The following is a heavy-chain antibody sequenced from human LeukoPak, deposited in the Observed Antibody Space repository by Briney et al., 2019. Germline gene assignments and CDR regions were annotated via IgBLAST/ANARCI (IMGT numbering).Heavy chain of an antibody. V-gene: IGHV4-39*07. Sequence: SETLSLTCTVSGGSISSYYWGWIRQPPGKGLEWIGSIYYSGSTYYNPSLKSRVTISVDTSKNQFSLKLSSVTAADTAVYYCARDLTTVVTKGAFDIWGQGTMVTVSS. D-gene: IGHD4-23*01. CDR2: IYYSGST. J-gene: IGHJ3*02. CDR1: GGSISSYY. CDR3: ARDLTTVVTKGAFDI.